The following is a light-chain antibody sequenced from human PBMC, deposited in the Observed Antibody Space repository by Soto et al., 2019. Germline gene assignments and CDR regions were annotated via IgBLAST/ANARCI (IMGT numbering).Light chain of an antibody. J-gene: IGLJ3*02. CDR3: GAWDSSLSVVM. CDR2: DNN. Sequence: QSVLTQPPSVSAAPGQRVTISCSGSTSNIGTNYVSWYQHLPGTAPKLLIYDNNRRSSGIPDRFSASKSDTSATLDITGLQTGDEADYYCGAWDSSLSVVMFGGGTKLTVL. CDR1: TSNIGTNY. V-gene: IGLV1-51*01.